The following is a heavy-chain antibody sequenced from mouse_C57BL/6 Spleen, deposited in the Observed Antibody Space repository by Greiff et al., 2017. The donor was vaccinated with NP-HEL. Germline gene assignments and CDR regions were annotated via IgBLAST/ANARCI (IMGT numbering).Heavy chain of an antibody. Sequence: QVQLQQPGAELVRPGTSVKLSCKASGYTFTSYWMHWVKQRPGQGLEWIGVIDPSDSYTNYNQKFKGKATLTVDTSSSTAYMPLSSLTSEDSAVYYCARTRSNSWFAYWGQGTLVTVSA. CDR3: ARTRSNSWFAY. V-gene: IGHV1-59*01. D-gene: IGHD2-5*01. J-gene: IGHJ3*01. CDR1: GYTFTSYW. CDR2: IDPSDSYT.